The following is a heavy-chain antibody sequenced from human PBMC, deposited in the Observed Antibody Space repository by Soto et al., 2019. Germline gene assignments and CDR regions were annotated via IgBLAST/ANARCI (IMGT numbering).Heavy chain of an antibody. V-gene: IGHV4-59*01. CDR1: GGSMTSYY. D-gene: IGHD1-26*01. CDR2: VYYRGST. J-gene: IGHJ4*02. Sequence: SETLSLTCTVSGGSMTSYYWSWIRQPPGKGMEYIGYVYYRGSTSYNPSLESRVTISVDTTKKQFSLKLTSVTAADSAVYYCARDGNEEPHYFDYWGQGILVTVSS. CDR3: ARDGNEEPHYFDY.